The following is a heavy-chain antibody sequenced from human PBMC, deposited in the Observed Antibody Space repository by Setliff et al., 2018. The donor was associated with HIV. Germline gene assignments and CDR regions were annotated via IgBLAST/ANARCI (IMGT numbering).Heavy chain of an antibody. D-gene: IGHD1-26*01. CDR2: INPSGGST. Sequence: ASVKVSCKASGYTFTGHYVHWVRQAPGQGLEWMGVINPSGGSTWYAQKFQGRVTMTGDTSTNTLYMELSSLRSEDTAVYYCARGWEGGMDYWGQGTLVTVSS. CDR3: ARGWEGGMDY. CDR1: GYTFTGHY. V-gene: IGHV1-46*01. J-gene: IGHJ4*02.